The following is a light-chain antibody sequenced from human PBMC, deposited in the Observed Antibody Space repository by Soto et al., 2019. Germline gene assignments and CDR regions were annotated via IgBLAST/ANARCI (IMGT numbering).Light chain of an antibody. Sequence: QSALTQPASVSGTPGQSITISCTGSNSDVGIYDFVSWYQHHPGRAPKLIVSEVSHRPSGVSNRFSGSKSGNTASLTISGLQSEDEADYYCCSYTDSRTHIFGSGTKLTVL. J-gene: IGLJ1*01. V-gene: IGLV2-14*01. CDR2: EVS. CDR1: NSDVGIYDF. CDR3: CSYTDSRTHI.